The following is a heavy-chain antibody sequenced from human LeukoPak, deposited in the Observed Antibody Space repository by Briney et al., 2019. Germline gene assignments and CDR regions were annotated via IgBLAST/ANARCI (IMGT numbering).Heavy chain of an antibody. CDR2: IKQDGSEK. D-gene: IGHD5-18*01. CDR3: ARADTAMAFYYYYYYMDV. J-gene: IGHJ6*03. V-gene: IGHV3-7*01. CDR1: GFTFSSYA. Sequence: GGSLRLSCAASGFTFSSYAMSWVRQAPGKGLEWVANIKQDGSEKYYVDSVKGRFTISRDNAKNSLYLQMNSLRAEDTAVYYCARADTAMAFYYYYYYMDVWGKGTTVTISS.